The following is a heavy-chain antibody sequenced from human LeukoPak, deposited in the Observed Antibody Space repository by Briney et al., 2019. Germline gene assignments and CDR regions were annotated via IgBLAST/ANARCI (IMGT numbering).Heavy chain of an antibody. J-gene: IGHJ4*02. CDR2: IYYSGTT. V-gene: IGHV4-59*01. CDR1: GAPINGYY. Sequence: SETLSLTCTVSGAPINGYYWSWIRQPPGKVLEWIGYIYYSGTTGYNPSLKSRVTMSVDTSKNQLSLQVSSVTTADTAVYYCARDVTGPFDSWGQGTLVTVSS. CDR3: ARDVTGPFDS.